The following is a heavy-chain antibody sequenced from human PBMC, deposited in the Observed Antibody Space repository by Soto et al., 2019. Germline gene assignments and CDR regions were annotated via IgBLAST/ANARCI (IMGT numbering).Heavy chain of an antibody. D-gene: IGHD3-10*01. V-gene: IGHV1-24*01. J-gene: IGHJ4*02. CDR1: GYTLTELS. CDR3: ATSITMVRGALPFDY. CDR2: FDPEDGET. Sequence: ASVKVSCKASGYTLTELSMHWVRQAPGKGLEWMGGFDPEDGETIYAQKFQGRVTMTEDTSTDTAYMELSSLRSEDTAVYYCATSITMVRGALPFDYWGQGTLVTVSS.